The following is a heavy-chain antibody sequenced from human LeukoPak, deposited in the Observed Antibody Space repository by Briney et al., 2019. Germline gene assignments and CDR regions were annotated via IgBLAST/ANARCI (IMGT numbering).Heavy chain of an antibody. CDR2: LTGSGGRT. CDR1: GFTFSSSS. Sequence: GGSLRLSCAASGFTFSSSSMSWVRQAPGKGLEWISALTGSGGRTYYADSVKGRFTISRDNSKKTLFLQMNALRAEDTAVYYCARDVRPDYWGQGTLVTVST. CDR3: ARDVRPDY. J-gene: IGHJ4*02. V-gene: IGHV3-23*01. D-gene: IGHD6-6*01.